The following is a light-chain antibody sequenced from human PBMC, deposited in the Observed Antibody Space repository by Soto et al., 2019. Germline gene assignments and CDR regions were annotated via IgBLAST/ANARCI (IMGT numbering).Light chain of an antibody. V-gene: IGKV3-20*01. CDR3: HQCYSSRT. Sequence: EIVLSQSPGTLSLSLGERATLSCRASQSVSSSYLAWYQQKPGQAPRLLIYGASSRATGIPDRFSGSGSGTDFTLTISRLEPEDFAVYYCHQCYSSRTFGQGTKVDI. CDR1: QSVSSSY. J-gene: IGKJ1*01. CDR2: GAS.